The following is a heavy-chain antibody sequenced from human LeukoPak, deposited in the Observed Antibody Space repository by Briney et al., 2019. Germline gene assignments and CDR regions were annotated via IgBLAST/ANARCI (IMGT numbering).Heavy chain of an antibody. CDR3: ARVGAYSSGWPGGSAYYFDY. CDR2: NSSSSSYI. J-gene: IGHJ4*02. D-gene: IGHD6-19*01. CDR1: GFTFSIYS. V-gene: IGHV3-21*01. Sequence: GGSLRLSCAASGFTFSIYSMNWVRQAPAKGLEWVSSNSSSSSYIYYADSVKGRFTISRDNAKNSLYPQMNSLRAEDTAVYYCARVGAYSSGWPGGSAYYFDYWGQGTLVTVSS.